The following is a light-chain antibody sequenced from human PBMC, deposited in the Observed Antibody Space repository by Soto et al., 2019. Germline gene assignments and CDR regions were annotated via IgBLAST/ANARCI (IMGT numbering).Light chain of an antibody. CDR1: QSVSSSY. CDR3: QEHGSSPRT. Sequence: EIVLTQSPGTLSLSPGERATLSCRASQSVSSSYLAWYQHKPGQAPRLLIYGASSRATGIPDRFSGSGSGTHCPLAISKLELDDFAVYYHQEHGSSPRTLGRGSRQEI. V-gene: IGKV3-20*01. J-gene: IGKJ2*01. CDR2: GAS.